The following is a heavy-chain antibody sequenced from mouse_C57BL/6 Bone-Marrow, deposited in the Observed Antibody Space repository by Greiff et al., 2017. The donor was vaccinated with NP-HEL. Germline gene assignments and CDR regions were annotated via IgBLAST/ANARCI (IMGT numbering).Heavy chain of an antibody. CDR1: GFNIKDDY. V-gene: IGHV14-4*01. J-gene: IGHJ4*01. CDR3: TTSGSSYPRYAMDY. CDR2: IDPENGCT. D-gene: IGHD1-1*01. Sequence: VQLQQSGAELVRPGASVKLSCTASGFNIKDDYINWVKQRPEQGLEWIGWIDPENGCTDYAAKFQGKATLPADTSSNTAYLQLSSLPSEDTAVYYATTSGSSYPRYAMDYWGQGTSVTVSS.